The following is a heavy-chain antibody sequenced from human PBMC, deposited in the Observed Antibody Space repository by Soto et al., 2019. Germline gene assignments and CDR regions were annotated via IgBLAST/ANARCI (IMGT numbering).Heavy chain of an antibody. Sequence: ASVKVSCKVSGYTLTELSMHWVRQAPGKGLEWMGGFDPEDGETIYAQKFQGRVTMTEDTSTDTAYMELSSLRSEDTAVYYCATANWNYAANWFDPWGQGTLVTV. D-gene: IGHD1-7*01. CDR3: ATANWNYAANWFDP. CDR1: GYTLTELS. CDR2: FDPEDGET. J-gene: IGHJ5*02. V-gene: IGHV1-24*01.